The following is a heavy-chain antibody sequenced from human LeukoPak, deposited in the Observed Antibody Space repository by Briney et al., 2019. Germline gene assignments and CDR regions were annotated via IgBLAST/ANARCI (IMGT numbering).Heavy chain of an antibody. J-gene: IGHJ6*02. D-gene: IGHD5-18*01. CDR1: GFTFSSYG. V-gene: IGHV3-33*01. CDR3: ARDHSIQGKDV. CDR2: IWYDGSNK. Sequence: GGSLRLSYAASGFTFSSYGMHWVRQAPGKGLEWVAVIWYDGSNKYYADSVKGRFTISRDNSKNTLYLQMNSLRAEDTAVYYCARDHSIQGKDVWGQGTTVTVSS.